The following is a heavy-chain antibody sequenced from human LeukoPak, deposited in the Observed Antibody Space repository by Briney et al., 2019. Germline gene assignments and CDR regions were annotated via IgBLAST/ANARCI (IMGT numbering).Heavy chain of an antibody. CDR1: GFTFSGSA. D-gene: IGHD1-26*01. J-gene: IGHJ5*02. Sequence: PEGSLRLSCAASGFTFSGSAMHWVRQASGKGLEWVGRIRSKANSYATAYAASVKGRFTISRNDSKNTAYLQMNSLKTEDTAVYYCTRRELPDEYNWFDPWGQGTLVTVSS. CDR2: IRSKANSYAT. V-gene: IGHV3-73*01. CDR3: TRRELPDEYNWFDP.